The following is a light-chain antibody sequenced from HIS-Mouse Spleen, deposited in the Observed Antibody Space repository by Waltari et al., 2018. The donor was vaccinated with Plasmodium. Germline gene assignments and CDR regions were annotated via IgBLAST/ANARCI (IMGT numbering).Light chain of an antibody. J-gene: IGKJ3*01. CDR3: QQYNNWSFT. Sequence: EIVMTQSPATLSVSPGERATLSCRASQSVSSNLAWYQQKPGQAPRRLIYGASTRATGIPVRFSGSGSGTEFTLTISSLQSEDFAVYYCQQYNNWSFTVGPGTKVDIK. CDR1: QSVSSN. CDR2: GAS. V-gene: IGKV3-15*01.